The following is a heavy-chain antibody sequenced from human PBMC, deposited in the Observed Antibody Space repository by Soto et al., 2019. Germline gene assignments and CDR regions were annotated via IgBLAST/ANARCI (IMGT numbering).Heavy chain of an antibody. V-gene: IGHV4-31*03. Sequence: SETLSLTCTVSGGSISSGGYYWSWIRQHPGKGLEWIGYIYYSGSTYYNPSLKSRVTISVDTSKNQFSLKLSSVTAADTAVYYCARDGGYSGYDYFDYWGQGTLVTVSS. CDR2: IYYSGST. CDR3: ARDGGYSGYDYFDY. CDR1: GGSISSGGYY. J-gene: IGHJ4*02. D-gene: IGHD5-12*01.